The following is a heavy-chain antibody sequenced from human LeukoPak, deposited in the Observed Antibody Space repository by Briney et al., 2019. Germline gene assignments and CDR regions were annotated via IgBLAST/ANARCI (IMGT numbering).Heavy chain of an antibody. CDR1: GFTFSNAW. V-gene: IGHV3-15*01. Sequence: PGESPRLSCAASGFTFSNAWMSWVRQAPGRGLEWVGRIKRKGDDGTIDYAAPVKGRLSISRDDSKNTLYLQMNSLKSEDTAVYYCTAGTGRSDFDFWGQGTLVTVSS. CDR3: TAGTGRSDFDF. J-gene: IGHJ4*02. CDR2: IKRKGDDGTI. D-gene: IGHD3/OR15-3a*01.